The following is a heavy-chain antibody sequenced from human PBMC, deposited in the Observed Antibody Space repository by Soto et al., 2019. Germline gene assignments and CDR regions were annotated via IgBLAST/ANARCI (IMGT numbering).Heavy chain of an antibody. V-gene: IGHV3-15*01. CDR1: GFTFSNAW. J-gene: IGHJ4*02. CDR3: TTDSYGSGSFDY. Sequence: GGSLRLSCAASGFTFSNAWMSWVRQAPGKGLEWVGRIKSKTDGGTTDYAAPVKGRFTISRDDSKNTLYLQMNSLKTEDTVVYYCTTDSYGSGSFDYWGQGTLVTVSS. CDR2: IKSKTDGGTT. D-gene: IGHD3-10*01.